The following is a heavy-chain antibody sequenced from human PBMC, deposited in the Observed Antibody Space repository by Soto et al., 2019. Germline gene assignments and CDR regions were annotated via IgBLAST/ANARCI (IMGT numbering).Heavy chain of an antibody. CDR3: AKDYDILNGYSSGMDV. CDR2: ISGSGGST. V-gene: IGHV3-23*01. J-gene: IGHJ6*02. D-gene: IGHD3-9*01. CDR1: GFTFRSHA. Sequence: SGGSLRLSCAASGFTFRSHAMSWVRQAPGKGLEWVSAISGSGGSTYYADSVKGRFTISRDNSKNTLYLQMNSLRAEDTAVYYCAKDYDILNGYSSGMDVWGQGTTVTVSS.